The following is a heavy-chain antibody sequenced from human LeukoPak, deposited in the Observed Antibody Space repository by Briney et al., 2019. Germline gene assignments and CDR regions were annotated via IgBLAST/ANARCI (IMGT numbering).Heavy chain of an antibody. J-gene: IGHJ4*02. Sequence: PGGSLRLSCAASGFTFSSYGMSWVRQAPGKGLEWVSAISGSGGSTYYADSVKGRFTISRDNSKNTLYLQMNSLRPEDTAVYYCAKAGTMILQHYFDFWGQGTLVTVSS. D-gene: IGHD3-22*01. CDR2: ISGSGGST. CDR1: GFTFSSYG. V-gene: IGHV3-23*01. CDR3: AKAGTMILQHYFDF.